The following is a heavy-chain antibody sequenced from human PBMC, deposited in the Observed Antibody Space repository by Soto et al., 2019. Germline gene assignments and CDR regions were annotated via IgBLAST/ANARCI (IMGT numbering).Heavy chain of an antibody. V-gene: IGHV4-4*02. Sequence: SEPLSLTCAVSGGSISSSNWWSWVRQPPGKGLEWIGEIYHSGSTNYNPSLKSRVTISVDKSKNQFSLKLSSVTAADTAVYYCARDSPGRAAAGSFNWFDPWGQGTLVTVSS. CDR2: IYHSGST. CDR3: ARDSPGRAAAGSFNWFDP. J-gene: IGHJ5*02. D-gene: IGHD6-13*01. CDR1: GGSISSSNW.